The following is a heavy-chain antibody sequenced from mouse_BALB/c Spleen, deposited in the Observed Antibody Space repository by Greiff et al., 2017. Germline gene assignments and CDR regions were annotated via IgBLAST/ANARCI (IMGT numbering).Heavy chain of an antibody. CDR3: NARITRRDY. D-gene: IGHD2-4*01. V-gene: IGHV14-4*02. CDR2: IDPENGDT. CDR1: GFNIKDYY. J-gene: IGHJ2*01. Sequence: VQLQQSGAELVRSGASVKLSCTASGFNIKDYYMHWVKQRPEQGLEWIGWIDPENGDTEYAPKFQGKATMTADTSSNTAYLQLSSLTSEDTAVYYCNARITRRDYWGQGTTLTVSS.